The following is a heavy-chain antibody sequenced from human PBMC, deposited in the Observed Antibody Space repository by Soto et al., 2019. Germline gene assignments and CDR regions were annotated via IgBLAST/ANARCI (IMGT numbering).Heavy chain of an antibody. V-gene: IGHV4-30-4*01. Sequence: SETLSLTCTVSDGSISGAAYCWSWIRQSPDKGLEWIGHIYDGGTTYSSPSLKGRVTISADTSETQFSLKLNSVSAADTAVYYCARGPSGDKVDYWGQGIQVTVSS. CDR1: DGSISGAAYC. CDR2: IYDGGTT. J-gene: IGHJ4*02. D-gene: IGHD7-27*01. CDR3: ARGPSGDKVDY.